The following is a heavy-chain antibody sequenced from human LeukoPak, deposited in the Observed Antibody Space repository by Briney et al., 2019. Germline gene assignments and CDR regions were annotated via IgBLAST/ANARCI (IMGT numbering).Heavy chain of an antibody. V-gene: IGHV3-21*01. Sequence: GSLRLSCAASGFTFSSYSMNWVRQAPGKGLEWVSSISSSSSYIYYADSVKGRFTISRDNAKNSLYLQMNSLRAEDTAVYYCARDPLFGIAVAGTKTYFDYWGQGTLVTVSS. J-gene: IGHJ4*02. D-gene: IGHD6-19*01. CDR3: ARDPLFGIAVAGTKTYFDY. CDR2: ISSSSSYI. CDR1: GFTFSSYS.